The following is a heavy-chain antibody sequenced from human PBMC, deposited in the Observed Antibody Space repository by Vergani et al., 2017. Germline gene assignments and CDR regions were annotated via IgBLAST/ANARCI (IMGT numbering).Heavy chain of an antibody. V-gene: IGHV4-59*04. Sequence: QVQLQESGPGLVKPSETLSLTCTVSGGSISSYYWSWIRQPPGKGLEWIGYIYYSGSTYYNPSLKSRVTISVDTSKNQFSLKLSSVTAADTAVYYCASFTVGLLFDYWGQGTLVTVSS. J-gene: IGHJ4*02. CDR1: GGSISSYY. D-gene: IGHD4-17*01. CDR2: IYYSGST. CDR3: ASFTVGLLFDY.